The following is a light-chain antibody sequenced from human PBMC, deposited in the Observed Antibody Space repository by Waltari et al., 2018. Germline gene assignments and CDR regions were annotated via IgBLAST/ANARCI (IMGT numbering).Light chain of an antibody. J-gene: IGKJ4*01. V-gene: IGKV2-40*01. CDR2: GGS. Sequence: DTVMTQTPLSLSITHGEPASISCRSSRSLLESNGNTYLHWYLQKPGQSPQLLIYGGSNRASGVPDRFSGSGSGTDFTLKITKLEAEDVGIYYCVQTIAFPLTFGRGTKVEIK. CDR1: RSLLESNGNTY. CDR3: VQTIAFPLT.